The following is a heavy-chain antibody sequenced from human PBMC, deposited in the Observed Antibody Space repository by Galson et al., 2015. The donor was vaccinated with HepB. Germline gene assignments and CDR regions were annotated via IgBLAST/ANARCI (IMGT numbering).Heavy chain of an antibody. J-gene: IGHJ4*02. CDR1: GFTFDDYA. CDR2: ISWNSGSI. D-gene: IGHD1-26*01. CDR3: AKDHGVSGSYSDY. V-gene: IGHV3-9*01. Sequence: SLRLSCAASGFTFDDYAMHWVRQAPGKGLEWVSGISWNSGSIGYADSVKGRFTISRDNAKNSLYLQMNSLRAEDTALYYCAKDHGVSGSYSDYWGQGTLVTVSS.